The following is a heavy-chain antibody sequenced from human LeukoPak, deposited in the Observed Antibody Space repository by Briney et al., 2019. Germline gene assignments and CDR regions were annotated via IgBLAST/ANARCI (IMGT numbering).Heavy chain of an antibody. CDR3: ARALRYCSGGSCYSDAFFDY. CDR2: INHSGST. D-gene: IGHD2-15*01. J-gene: IGHJ4*02. Sequence: TSETLSLTCAVYGGSFSGYYWSWIRQPPGKGLEWIGEINHSGSTNYNPSLKSRVTISVDTSKNQFSLKLSSVTAADTAVYYCARALRYCSGGSCYSDAFFDYWGQGTLVTVSS. V-gene: IGHV4-34*01. CDR1: GGSFSGYY.